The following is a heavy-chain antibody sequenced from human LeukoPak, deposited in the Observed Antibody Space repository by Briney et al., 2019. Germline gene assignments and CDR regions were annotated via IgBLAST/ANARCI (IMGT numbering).Heavy chain of an antibody. J-gene: IGHJ4*02. Sequence: GGSLRLSCAASEFTFSSYAMSWVRQAPGRGLEWVSAISGSGGSTYYADSVKGRFTISRDNSKNTLYLQMNSLRAEDTAVYYCARAGGYGLYYFDYWGQGTLVTVSS. CDR2: ISGSGGST. D-gene: IGHD5-12*01. CDR1: EFTFSSYA. V-gene: IGHV3-23*01. CDR3: ARAGGYGLYYFDY.